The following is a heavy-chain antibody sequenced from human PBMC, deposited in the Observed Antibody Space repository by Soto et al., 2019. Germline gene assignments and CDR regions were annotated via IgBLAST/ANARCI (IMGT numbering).Heavy chain of an antibody. CDR1: GYTFSSYT. J-gene: IGHJ4*02. Sequence: QVRLVQSGAEVKKPGSSLKVSCKASGYTFSSYTINWVRQAPGQGLELMGGIIPVFNSATYAQKFQGRVTITADESTSTAYLELMSLRSEDTAVYYCARIGDRNQRPFDYWGQGTLVTVSS. D-gene: IGHD6-25*01. CDR2: IIPVFNSA. CDR3: ARIGDRNQRPFDY. V-gene: IGHV1-69*01.